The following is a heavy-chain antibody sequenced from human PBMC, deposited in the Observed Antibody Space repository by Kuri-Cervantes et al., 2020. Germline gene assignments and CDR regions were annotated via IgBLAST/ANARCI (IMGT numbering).Heavy chain of an antibody. D-gene: IGHD3-22*01. CDR1: GFPFNDHY. J-gene: IGHJ6*02. CDR2: IYSGGST. CDR3: ARDYYYDSSGYDYYYYGMDV. Sequence: GGSLRLSCAASGFPFNDHYMDWVRQAPGKGLEWVSVIYSGGSTYYADSVKGRFTISRDNSKNTLYLQMNSLRAEDTAVYYCARDYYYDSSGYDYYYYGMDVWGQGTTVTVSS. V-gene: IGHV3-66*02.